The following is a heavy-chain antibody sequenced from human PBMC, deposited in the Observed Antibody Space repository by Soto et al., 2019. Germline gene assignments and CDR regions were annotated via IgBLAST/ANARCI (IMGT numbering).Heavy chain of an antibody. CDR1: KFSFSSYW. CDR3: VREPWGFSGTWYDY. D-gene: IGHD6-13*01. Sequence: LRLSCAASKFSFSSYWMHWVRQVPGKGPAWVSRINHDGSKTEYADSVKGRFTISRDNTKNTLYLQMNSLRVEDTAMYYCVREPWGFSGTWYDYWGQGTLVTVSS. V-gene: IGHV3-74*01. CDR2: INHDGSKT. J-gene: IGHJ4*02.